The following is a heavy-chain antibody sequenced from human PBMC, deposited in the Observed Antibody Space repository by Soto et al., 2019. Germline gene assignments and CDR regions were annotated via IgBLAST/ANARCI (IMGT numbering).Heavy chain of an antibody. V-gene: IGHV1-18*01. D-gene: IGHD3-22*01. CDR2: ISGDNVNT. Sequence: ASVKVSCKASGYNFTTYGISWVRQAPGQGREWMGWISGDNVNTKSAQKLQGRVTMTTDTSTSTAYMELRSLRSDDTAVYYCARDRDYYDSSGYSNYFDYWGQGTLVTVSS. CDR3: ARDRDYYDSSGYSNYFDY. CDR1: GYNFTTYG. J-gene: IGHJ4*02.